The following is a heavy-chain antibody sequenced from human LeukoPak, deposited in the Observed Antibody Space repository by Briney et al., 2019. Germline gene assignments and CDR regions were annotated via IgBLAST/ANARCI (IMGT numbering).Heavy chain of an antibody. CDR2: IYYSGST. CDR3: ASWLGSYNDYFDY. D-gene: IGHD1-26*01. J-gene: IGHJ4*02. V-gene: IGHV4-31*03. Sequence: PSETLSLTCTVSGGSISSGGYSWSWIRQHPGKGLEWIGYIYYSGSTYYNPSLKSRVTISVDTSKNQFSLKLSSVTAADTAVYYCASWLGSYNDYFDYWGQGTLVTVSS. CDR1: GGSISSGGYS.